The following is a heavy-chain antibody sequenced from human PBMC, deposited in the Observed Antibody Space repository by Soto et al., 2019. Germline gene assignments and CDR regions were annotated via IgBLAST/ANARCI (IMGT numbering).Heavy chain of an antibody. D-gene: IGHD6-13*01. Sequence: EVQLVESGGDLVKPGGSLRLSCAVSGFTFNNYNMNWVRQAPGKGLEWVASIGSRGSSYRYYADTVKGRFTISRDIANNSLYLQMDSLRVDDTGLYYCARDLEAADVFDFWGQGTLVTVSS. CDR2: IGSRGSSYR. V-gene: IGHV3-21*06. CDR1: GFTFNNYN. CDR3: ARDLEAADVFDF. J-gene: IGHJ3*01.